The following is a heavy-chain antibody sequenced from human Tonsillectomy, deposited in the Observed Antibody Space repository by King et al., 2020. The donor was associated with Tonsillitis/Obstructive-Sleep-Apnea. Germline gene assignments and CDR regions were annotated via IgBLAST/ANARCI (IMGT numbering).Heavy chain of an antibody. Sequence: DVQLVESGGGLVQPGGSLRLSCAASGFTFSSYAMSWVRQAPGKGLEWVSAISGSGGSTYYADSVKGRFTISRDNSKKTLYLQMNSLRAEDTDVYYCAKGGVVPAAITSTYYYYYMDVWGKGTTVTVSS. J-gene: IGHJ6*03. CDR1: GFTFSSYA. D-gene: IGHD2-2*02. V-gene: IGHV3-23*04. CDR3: AKGGVVPAAITSTYYYYYMDV. CDR2: ISGSGGST.